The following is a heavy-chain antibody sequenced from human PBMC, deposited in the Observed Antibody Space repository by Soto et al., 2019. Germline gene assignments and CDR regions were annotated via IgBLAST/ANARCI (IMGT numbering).Heavy chain of an antibody. V-gene: IGHV4-61*01. CDR3: ARARNRYFDY. Sequence: QVHLQESGQGLVRPSESLSLTCNVSGGSMSTGSYFWSWVRQPPGKGLEWIGYVFRSGSINYSPSFKSRVTISIDTSKNQFSLMLKSVTAADTAVYFCARARNRYFDYWGQGALVTVSS. D-gene: IGHD1-1*01. J-gene: IGHJ4*02. CDR1: GGSMSTGSYF. CDR2: VFRSGSI.